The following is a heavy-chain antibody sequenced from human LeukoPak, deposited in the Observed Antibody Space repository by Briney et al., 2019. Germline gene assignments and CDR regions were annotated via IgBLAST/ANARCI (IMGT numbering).Heavy chain of an antibody. D-gene: IGHD3-22*01. V-gene: IGHV3-30*11. Sequence: RRSLRLSCAEPGFTFRGYAMCCVCEGPREGLERGAVISYDGSNKYYADSVKGRFTTPRHTSKTTLYLQMNSLRAENTAVFYCARDTLLSSSGYPPEYYYGMDVWGQGTTVTVSS. CDR1: GFTFRGYA. CDR3: ARDTLLSSSGYPPEYYYGMDV. J-gene: IGHJ6*02. CDR2: ISYDGSNK.